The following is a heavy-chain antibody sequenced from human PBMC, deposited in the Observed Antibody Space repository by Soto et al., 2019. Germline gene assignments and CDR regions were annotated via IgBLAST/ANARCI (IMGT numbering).Heavy chain of an antibody. V-gene: IGHV4-4*07. CDR2: IWTSGNT. Sequence: SETLSLTCTVSGGSITSYYWSWLRQPAGKGLEWIGRIWTSGNTIYNPSLRSRVAMSVDTSKKQFSLKLTPVTAADTAVYYCARGLSGVYSFDYWGQGALVTVSS. J-gene: IGHJ4*02. D-gene: IGHD3-10*01. CDR1: GGSITSYY. CDR3: ARGLSGVYSFDY.